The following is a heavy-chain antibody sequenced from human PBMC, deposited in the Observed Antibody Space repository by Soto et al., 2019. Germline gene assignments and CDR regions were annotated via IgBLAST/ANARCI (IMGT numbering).Heavy chain of an antibody. V-gene: IGHV2-5*02. CDR3: SHSVGAPGYFDF. Sequence: QITLKESGPTLVKPTQTLTLTCTFSGFSLSTSGVGVGWIRQPPGKALEWLALIYWDDDKRYSPSLKSRLTITKDTSRKQVVLTMTNMDPVDTATYYCSHSVGAPGYFDFWGQGTLVTVSS. J-gene: IGHJ4*02. CDR1: GFSLSTSGVG. D-gene: IGHD2-15*01. CDR2: IYWDDDK.